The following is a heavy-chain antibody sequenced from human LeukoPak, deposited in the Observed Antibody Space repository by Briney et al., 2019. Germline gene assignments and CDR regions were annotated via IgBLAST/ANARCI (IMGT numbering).Heavy chain of an antibody. V-gene: IGHV1-69*04. Sequence: SVKVSCKASGGTFSSYAISWVRQAPGQGLEWMGRIIPILGIANYAQKFQGRVTITADKSTSTAYMEPSSLRSEDTAVYYCASTGPGDTGYFDYWGQGTLVTVSS. CDR1: GGTFSSYA. D-gene: IGHD7-27*01. CDR3: ASTGPGDTGYFDY. CDR2: IIPILGIA. J-gene: IGHJ4*02.